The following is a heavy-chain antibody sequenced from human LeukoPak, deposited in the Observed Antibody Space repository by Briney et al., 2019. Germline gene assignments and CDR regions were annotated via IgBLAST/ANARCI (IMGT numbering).Heavy chain of an antibody. D-gene: IGHD3-22*01. J-gene: IGHJ4*02. CDR3: TRQGVYYSDSSAFYY. V-gene: IGHV5-51*01. CDR2: IYPGDSDT. Sequence: GESLKISCKGSGYRFSNYWIGWVRQMPGKGLELVGAIYPGDSDTRYSPSFQGQVTISADKSITTAYLQWASLRASDTATYFCTRQGVYYSDSSAFYYWGQGTLVTVSS. CDR1: GYRFSNYW.